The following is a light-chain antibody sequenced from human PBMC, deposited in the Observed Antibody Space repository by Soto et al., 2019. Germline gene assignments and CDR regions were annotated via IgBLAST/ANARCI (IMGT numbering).Light chain of an antibody. J-gene: IGKJ5*01. CDR1: QSVFYSSTDKNY. V-gene: IGKV4-1*01. CDR2: WAS. Sequence: DIVMSQTPDSLAVSLGERASINCKSSQSVFYSSTDKNYLAWYQQKAGQPPKLLIYWASTRESGVPDRFSGSGSGTDFTLTISSLQAEDVAVYYCQQHHSTPLTFGQGTRLEI. CDR3: QQHHSTPLT.